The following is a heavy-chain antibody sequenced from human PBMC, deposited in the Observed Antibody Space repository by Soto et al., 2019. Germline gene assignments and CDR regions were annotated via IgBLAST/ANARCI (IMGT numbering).Heavy chain of an antibody. V-gene: IGHV1-69*01. CDR3: ARESFGRFDP. CDR2: IIPVCCTK. CDR1: GYSFGSYA. J-gene: IGHJ5*02. Sequence: QMQLVQSGPEVKKPGSSVKVSCKASGYSFGSYAVSWVRQAPGQGLEWMGAIIPVCCTKNYTQKVQGRVTITADDSKSTAYMELSSLRSDDTAVYYCARESFGRFDPWGQGTLVTVSS. D-gene: IGHD3-10*01.